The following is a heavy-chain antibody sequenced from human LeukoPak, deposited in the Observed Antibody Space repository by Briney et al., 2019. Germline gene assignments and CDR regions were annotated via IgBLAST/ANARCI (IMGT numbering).Heavy chain of an antibody. Sequence: GGSLRLSCAASGFTFSSSGMHWVRQAPAKGLEWVAFIRYDGTSKYYADSVKGRFTISRDNSKNTVYLQMNSLRAEDTAVYYCAKVTRGSYSDYWGQGTLVTVSS. D-gene: IGHD1-26*01. CDR2: IRYDGTSK. V-gene: IGHV3-30*02. CDR1: GFTFSSSG. J-gene: IGHJ4*02. CDR3: AKVTRGSYSDY.